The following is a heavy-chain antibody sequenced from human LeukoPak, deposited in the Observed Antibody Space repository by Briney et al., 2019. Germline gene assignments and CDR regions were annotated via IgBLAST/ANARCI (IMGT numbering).Heavy chain of an antibody. V-gene: IGHV3-53*01. CDR1: GGSISSSSYY. CDR2: IYSGGST. Sequence: PSETLSLTCTVSGGSISSSSYYWSWVRQAPGKGLEWVSVIYSGGSTYYADSVKGRFTISRDNSKNTLYLQMNSLRAEDTAVYYCAREVASEHWGQGTLVTVSS. D-gene: IGHD5-12*01. CDR3: AREVASEH. J-gene: IGHJ4*02.